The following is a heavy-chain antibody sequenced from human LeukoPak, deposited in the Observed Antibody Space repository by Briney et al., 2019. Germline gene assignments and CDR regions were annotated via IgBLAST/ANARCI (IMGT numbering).Heavy chain of an antibody. D-gene: IGHD2-21*01. J-gene: IGHJ1*01. CDR3: ARSRERNCGSLGCDIDLQPT. CDR2: IETSVSP. CDR1: GDSITSGTYY. V-gene: IGHV4-61*02. Sequence: SETLSLTCTVSGDSITSGTYYWGWIRQPAGKGLEWIGRIETSVSPEYNASLKRRVTISLDTSKNQFSLKLNSVTAADTAVYYCARSRERNCGSLGCDIDLQPTWGQGTLVTVSS.